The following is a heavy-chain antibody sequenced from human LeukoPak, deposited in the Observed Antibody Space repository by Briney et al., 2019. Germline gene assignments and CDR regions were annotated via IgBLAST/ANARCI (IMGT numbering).Heavy chain of an antibody. CDR2: IYYSGST. D-gene: IGHD3-9*01. CDR3: ARRHDILTGYYDY. CDR1: GGSLSISSYY. V-gene: IGHV4-39*01. J-gene: IGHJ4*02. Sequence: PSETLSLTCTVSGGSLSISSYYWVWIRQPPGKGLEWIGSIYYSGSTYYNPSLKSRVTISVDTSKNQFSLKLSSVTAADTAVYYCARRHDILTGYYDYWGQGTLVTVSS.